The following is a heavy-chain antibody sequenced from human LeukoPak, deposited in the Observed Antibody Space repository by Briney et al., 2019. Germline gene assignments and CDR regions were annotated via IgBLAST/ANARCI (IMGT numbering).Heavy chain of an antibody. Sequence: PGGSLRLSCAASGFTFYNAWMSWVRRAPGKGLEWVARIKSKIHGGTSDYAAPVKGRFTISRDDSENMVYLQMNSLKTDDTAVYYCTTSTSPGIDHWGQGTLVTVSS. J-gene: IGHJ4*02. CDR2: IKSKIHGGTS. CDR1: GFTFYNAW. CDR3: TTSTSPGIDH. V-gene: IGHV3-15*01. D-gene: IGHD5/OR15-5a*01.